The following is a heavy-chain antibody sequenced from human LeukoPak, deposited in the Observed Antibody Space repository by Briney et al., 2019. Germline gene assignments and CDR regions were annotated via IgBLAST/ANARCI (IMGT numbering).Heavy chain of an antibody. CDR1: GFTFSSYS. V-gene: IGHV3-21*01. CDR2: ISSSSSYI. D-gene: IGHD2-21*02. CDR3: AILYKGMGDQEHDAFDI. J-gene: IGHJ3*02. Sequence: PGGSLRLSCAASGFTFSSYSMNWVRQAPGKGLEWVSSISSSSSYIYYADSVKGRFTISRDNSKNTLYLQMNSLRAEDAAVYYCAILYKGMGDQEHDAFDIWGQGTMVTVSS.